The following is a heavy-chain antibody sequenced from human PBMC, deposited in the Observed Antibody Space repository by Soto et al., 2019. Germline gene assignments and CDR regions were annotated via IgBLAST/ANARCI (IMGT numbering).Heavy chain of an antibody. V-gene: IGHV3-23*01. Sequence: GGSLRLSCAASGFTFSSYAMSWVRQAPGKGLEWVSAISGSGGSTYYADSVKGRFTISRDNSKNTLYLQMNSLRAEDTAVYYCAKRKRDYDSSGYYPRGAFDIWGQGTMVTVSS. CDR2: ISGSGGST. CDR1: GFTFSSYA. J-gene: IGHJ3*02. CDR3: AKRKRDYDSSGYYPRGAFDI. D-gene: IGHD3-22*01.